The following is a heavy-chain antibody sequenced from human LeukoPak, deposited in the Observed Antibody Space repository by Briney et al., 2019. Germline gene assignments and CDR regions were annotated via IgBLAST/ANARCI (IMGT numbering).Heavy chain of an antibody. CDR1: GFTVSSNY. J-gene: IGHJ4*02. CDR2: VYYTGST. Sequence: GSLRLSCAASGFTVSSNYMSWVRQAPGKGLEWIGYVYYTGSTNYNPSLKSRVTMFEDKSKNQFSLRLYSVTVADTAVYYCARHFAYSSSSYFDYWGQGSLVTVSS. V-gene: IGHV4-59*08. D-gene: IGHD6-6*01. CDR3: ARHFAYSSSSYFDY.